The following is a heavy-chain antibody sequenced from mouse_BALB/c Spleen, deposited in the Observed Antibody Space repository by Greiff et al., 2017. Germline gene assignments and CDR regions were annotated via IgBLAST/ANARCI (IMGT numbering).Heavy chain of an antibody. D-gene: IGHD3-3*01. J-gene: IGHJ2*01. V-gene: IGHV2-9*02. CDR2: IWAGGST. CDR3: ARDPGTGYFDY. CDR1: GFSLTSYG. Sequence: VKLVESGPGLVAPSQSLSITCTVSGFSLTSYGVHWVRQPPGKGLEWLGVIWAGGSTNYNSALMSRLSISKDNSKSQVFLKMNSLQTDDTAMYYCARDPGTGYFDYWGQGTTLTVSS.